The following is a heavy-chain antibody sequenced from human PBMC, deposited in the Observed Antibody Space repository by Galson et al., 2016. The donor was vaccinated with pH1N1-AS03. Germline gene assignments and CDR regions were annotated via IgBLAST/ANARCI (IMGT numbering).Heavy chain of an antibody. CDR1: GFTFSSYA. Sequence: SLRLSCAASGFTFSSYAMNWVRQAPGKGLEWVSAISNSGGTTYYADSVKGRFTISRDNSKNTLYLQMTSLRAEDTAVYYCAKASAAAGTRTFDYWGQGTLVTVSS. D-gene: IGHD6-13*01. CDR2: ISNSGGTT. J-gene: IGHJ4*02. V-gene: IGHV3-23*01. CDR3: AKASAAAGTRTFDY.